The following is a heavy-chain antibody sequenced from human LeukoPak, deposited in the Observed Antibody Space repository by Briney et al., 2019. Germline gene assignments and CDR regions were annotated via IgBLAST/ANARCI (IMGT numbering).Heavy chain of an antibody. CDR1: GITLSNYG. V-gene: IGHV3-23*01. D-gene: IGHD3-22*01. Sequence: GGSLRLSCAVSGITLSNYGMSWARQAPGKGLEWVAGVSDSGGRTNYADSVKGRFTISRDNPKNTLYLQMNSLRAEDTAVYFCAKRGVVIRVILVGFHKEAYYFDSWGQGALVTVSS. J-gene: IGHJ4*02. CDR3: AKRGVVIRVILVGFHKEAYYFDS. CDR2: VSDSGGRT.